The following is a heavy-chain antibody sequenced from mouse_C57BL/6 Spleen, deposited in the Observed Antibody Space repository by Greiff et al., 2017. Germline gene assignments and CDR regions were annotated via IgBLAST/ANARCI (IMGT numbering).Heavy chain of an antibody. J-gene: IGHJ1*03. V-gene: IGHV1-18*01. CDR2: INPNNGGT. CDR1: GYTFTDYN. Sequence: VQLQQSGPELVKPGASVKIPCKASGYTFTDYNMDWVKQSHGKSLEWIGDINPNNGGTIYNQKFKGKATLTVDKSSSTAYMELRSLTSEDTAVYYCASLITTVVAEYFDVWGTGTTVTVSS. D-gene: IGHD1-1*01. CDR3: ASLITTVVAEYFDV.